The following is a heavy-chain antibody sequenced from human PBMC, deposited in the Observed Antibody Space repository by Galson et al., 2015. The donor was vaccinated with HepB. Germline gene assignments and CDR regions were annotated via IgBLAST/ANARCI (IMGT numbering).Heavy chain of an antibody. J-gene: IGHJ4*02. Sequence: SVKVSCKASGYTFTSYGISWVRQAPGQGLEWMGWISAYNGNTNYAQKLQGRVTMTTDTSTSTAYMELRSLRSDDTAVYYCARDYPGSYSRSLYDYWGQGTLVTVSS. CDR1: GYTFTSYG. D-gene: IGHD1-26*01. CDR2: ISAYNGNT. V-gene: IGHV1-18*01. CDR3: ARDYPGSYSRSLYDY.